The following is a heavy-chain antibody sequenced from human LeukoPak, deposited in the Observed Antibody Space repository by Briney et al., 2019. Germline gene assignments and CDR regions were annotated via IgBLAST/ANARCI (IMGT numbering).Heavy chain of an antibody. CDR3: VRVTTGGYYNC. J-gene: IGHJ4*02. CDR1: GGSISSGSYY. CDR2: IYTSGST. D-gene: IGHD3-22*01. Sequence: SQTLSLTCTVSGGSISSGSYYWSWIRQPAGKGLEWIGRIYTSGSTNYNPSLKSRVTISVDTSKNQFSLKLSSVTAADTAVYYCVRVTTGGYYNCRGQGTLVTVSS. V-gene: IGHV4-61*02.